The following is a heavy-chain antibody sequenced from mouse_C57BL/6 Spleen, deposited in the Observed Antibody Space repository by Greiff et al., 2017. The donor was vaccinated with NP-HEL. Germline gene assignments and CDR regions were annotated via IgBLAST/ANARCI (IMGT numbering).Heavy chain of an antibody. CDR1: GYTFTSYW. D-gene: IGHD2-4*01. Sequence: QVQLQQPGAELVRPGSSVKLSCKASGYTFTSYWMDWVKQRPGQGLEWIGNIYPSDSETHYNQKFKDKATLTVDKSSSTDYMQRSSLTSEDSAVYYCARLDDYDWFAYWGQGTLVTVSA. CDR3: ARLDDYDWFAY. V-gene: IGHV1-61*01. CDR2: IYPSDSET. J-gene: IGHJ3*01.